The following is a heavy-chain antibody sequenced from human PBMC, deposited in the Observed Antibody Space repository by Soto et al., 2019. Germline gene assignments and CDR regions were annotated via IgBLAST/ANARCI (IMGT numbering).Heavy chain of an antibody. CDR1: GFTFSSYG. V-gene: IGHV3-30*18. CDR2: ISYDGSNK. J-gene: IGHJ6*02. CDR3: AQIGKLGYGMDV. Sequence: QVQLVESGGGVVQPGRSLRLSCAASGFTFSSYGMHWVRQAPGKWLEWVAGISYDGSNKYYADSVKGRFTISSDNAKTTLYLQMNSLGAEDTAVYYSAQIGKLGYGMDVWGQGTTVTVSS. D-gene: IGHD6-6*01.